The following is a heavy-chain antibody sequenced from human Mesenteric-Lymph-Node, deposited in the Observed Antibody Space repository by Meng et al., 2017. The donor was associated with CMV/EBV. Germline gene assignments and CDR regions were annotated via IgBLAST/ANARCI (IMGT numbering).Heavy chain of an antibody. CDR3: ASRDPYYYDSSGYSH. D-gene: IGHD3-22*01. CDR1: GDTFKNRA. CDR2: INAGHEKT. V-gene: IGHV1-3*01. Sequence: SGDTFKNRAIYWVRQAPGQRLEWMGWINAGHEKTKYSERFRDRVTITWDTSATTAYLELTSLRPEDTAVYYCASRDPYYYDSSGYSHWGQGTLVTVSS. J-gene: IGHJ4*02.